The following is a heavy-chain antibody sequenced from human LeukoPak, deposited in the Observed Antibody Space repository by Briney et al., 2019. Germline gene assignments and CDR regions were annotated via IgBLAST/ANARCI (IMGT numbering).Heavy chain of an antibody. CDR1: GFTFSSYS. CDR2: ISSSSSTI. CDR3: ARKGVDFWSGDAFDI. D-gene: IGHD3-3*01. V-gene: IGHV3-48*01. J-gene: IGHJ3*02. Sequence: GGSLRLSCAASGFTFSSYSMNWVRQAPGKGLGWVSYISSSSSTIYYADSVKGRFTISRDNAKNSLYLQMNSLRAEDTAVYYCARKGVDFWSGDAFDIWGQGTMVTVSS.